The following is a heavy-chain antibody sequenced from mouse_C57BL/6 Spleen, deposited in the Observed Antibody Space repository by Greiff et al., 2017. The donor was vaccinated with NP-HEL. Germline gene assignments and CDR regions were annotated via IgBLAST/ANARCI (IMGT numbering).Heavy chain of an antibody. D-gene: IGHD1-1*01. J-gene: IGHJ2*01. CDR1: GYTFTSYW. CDR2: IDPNSGGT. Sequence: VQLQQPGAELVKPGASVKLSCKASGYTFTSYWMHWVKQRPGRGLEWIGRIDPNSGGTKYNEKFKSKATLTVDKPSSVAYMQLSSLTSEYSAVYYCARFTTVVAHFDYWGQGTTLTVSS. CDR3: ARFTTVVAHFDY. V-gene: IGHV1-72*01.